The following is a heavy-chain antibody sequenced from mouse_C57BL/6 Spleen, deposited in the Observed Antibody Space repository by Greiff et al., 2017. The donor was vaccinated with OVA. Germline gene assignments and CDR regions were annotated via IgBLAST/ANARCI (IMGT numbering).Heavy chain of an antibody. Sequence: EVKVVESGGGLVQPKGSLKLSCAASGFSFNTYAMNWVRQAPGKGLEWVARIRSKSNNYATYYADSVKDRFTISRDDSESMLYLQMNNLKTEDTAMYYCVSYDGAYWGQGTLVTVSA. CDR1: GFSFNTYA. CDR3: VSYDGAY. J-gene: IGHJ3*01. V-gene: IGHV10-1*01. CDR2: IRSKSNNYAT. D-gene: IGHD2-12*01.